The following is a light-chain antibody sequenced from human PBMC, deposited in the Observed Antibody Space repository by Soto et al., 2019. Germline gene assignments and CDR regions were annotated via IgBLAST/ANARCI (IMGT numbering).Light chain of an antibody. V-gene: IGKV3D-15*01. CDR1: QSVSRE. CDR2: AAS. CDR3: QQYTDWPKT. J-gene: IGKJ1*01. Sequence: EILMTQSPATLSVSPGXDVTLSCRASQSVSRELVWYQQRPGQAPRLLMYAASTRATGIPERFSGSGSGTEFTLTISRLQSEDFAVYYCQQYTDWPKTFGQGTKVENK.